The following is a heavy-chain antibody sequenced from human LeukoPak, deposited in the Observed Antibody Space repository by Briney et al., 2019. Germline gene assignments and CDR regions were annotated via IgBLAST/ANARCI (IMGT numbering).Heavy chain of an antibody. CDR2: ISYSGST. CDR3: ARGGPYYYDSSAFDI. CDR1: GGSISSYY. J-gene: IGHJ3*02. D-gene: IGHD3-22*01. V-gene: IGHV4-59*01. Sequence: SETLSLTCTVSGGSISSYYWSWIRQPPGKGLEWIGYISYSGSTNYNPSLKSRVTVSLDTSKNQFSLKLSSVTATDTAVYYCARGGPYYYDSSAFDIWGQGTMVTVSS.